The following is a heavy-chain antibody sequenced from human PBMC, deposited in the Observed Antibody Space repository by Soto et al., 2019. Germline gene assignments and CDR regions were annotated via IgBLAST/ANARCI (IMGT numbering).Heavy chain of an antibody. J-gene: IGHJ6*03. CDR2: INNDGSNT. Sequence: GGSLRLSCAASGFTSSSYWMHWVRQAPGKGLVWVSRINNDGSNTNYADSVKGRFTTSRDNAKNTLYLQMNSLRAEDTAVYYCARDLAYCSSTSCYVDYYYMDVWGKGTTVTVSS. CDR1: GFTSSSYW. CDR3: ARDLAYCSSTSCYVDYYYMDV. V-gene: IGHV3-74*01. D-gene: IGHD2-2*01.